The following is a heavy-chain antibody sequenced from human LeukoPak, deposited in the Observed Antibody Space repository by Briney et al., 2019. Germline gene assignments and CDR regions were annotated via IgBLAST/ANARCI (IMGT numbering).Heavy chain of an antibody. Sequence: GGSLRLSCATSGFNFDRYTIHWVRQAPGKGLEWVSLAGWAGGTTFYSDSVRGRFTISRDSGRKSVYLQMNSLITDDTAFYFCAKELDTMFFDYWGQGALVTVSS. D-gene: IGHD3-10*02. CDR3: AKELDTMFFDY. V-gene: IGHV3-43*01. CDR1: GFNFDRYT. CDR2: AGWAGGTT. J-gene: IGHJ4*02.